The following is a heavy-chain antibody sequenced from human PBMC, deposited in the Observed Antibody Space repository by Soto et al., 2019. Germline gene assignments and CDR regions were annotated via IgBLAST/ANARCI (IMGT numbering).Heavy chain of an antibody. CDR1: GFTFSNAW. V-gene: IGHV3-15*07. CDR3: TTHMIVVAYDAFDI. J-gene: IGHJ3*02. Sequence: EVQLVESGGGLVKPGGSLRLSCAASGFTFSNAWMNWVRQAPGKGLEWVGRIKSKTDGGTTDYAAPVKGRFTISRDDSKNTLYLQMNSLKTVDTAVYYCTTHMIVVAYDAFDIWGQGTMVTVSS. CDR2: IKSKTDGGTT. D-gene: IGHD3-22*01.